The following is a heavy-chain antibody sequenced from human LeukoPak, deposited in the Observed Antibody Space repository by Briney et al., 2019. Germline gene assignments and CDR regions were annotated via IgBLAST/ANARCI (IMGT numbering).Heavy chain of an antibody. CDR2: ISAYNGNT. CDR1: GYTFTSYG. CDR3: ARSPPRRNWNYIVNYFDY. D-gene: IGHD1-7*01. Sequence: PVASVKVSCKASGYTFTSYGISWVRQAPGQGLEWMGWISAYNGNTNYAQKLQGRVTMTTDTSTSTAYMELRSLRSDDTAVYYCARSPPRRNWNYIVNYFDYWGQGTLVTVSS. V-gene: IGHV1-18*01. J-gene: IGHJ4*02.